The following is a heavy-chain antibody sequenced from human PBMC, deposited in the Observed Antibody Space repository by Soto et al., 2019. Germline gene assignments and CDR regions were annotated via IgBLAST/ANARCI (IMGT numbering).Heavy chain of an antibody. Sequence: GGSLRLSCAASGFIFTNYGMTWVRQAPRKGLEWVAGLSRSGDSTYYADSVKGRFTIPRDTSKTTLYLQMDSLRAEDTAVYFCAALWSGFYRSDYWGQGTMVTVSS. J-gene: IGHJ4*02. D-gene: IGHD3-3*01. CDR2: LSRSGDST. V-gene: IGHV3-23*01. CDR1: GFIFTNYG. CDR3: AALWSGFYRSDY.